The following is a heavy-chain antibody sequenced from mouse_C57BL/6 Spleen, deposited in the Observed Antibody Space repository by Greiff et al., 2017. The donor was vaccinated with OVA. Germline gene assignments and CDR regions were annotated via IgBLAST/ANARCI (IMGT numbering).Heavy chain of an antibody. J-gene: IGHJ2*01. Sequence: VQLQQSGPELVKPGASVKISCKASGYAFSSSWMNWVKQRPGKGLEWIGRIYPGDGDTNYNGKFKGKATLTADKSSSTAYMQLSSLTSEDSAVYFCARGHYYGHYWGQGTTLTVSS. D-gene: IGHD1-1*01. CDR2: IYPGDGDT. V-gene: IGHV1-82*01. CDR3: ARGHYYGHY. CDR1: GYAFSSSW.